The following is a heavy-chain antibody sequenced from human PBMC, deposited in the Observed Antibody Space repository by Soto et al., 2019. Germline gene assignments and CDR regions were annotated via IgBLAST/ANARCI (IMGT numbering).Heavy chain of an antibody. V-gene: IGHV2-5*01. Sequence: SGPTLVNPTQTLTLTCTFSGFSLSTSGVGVGWIRQPPGKALEWLALIYWNDDKRYSPSLKSRLTITKDTSKNQVVLTMTNMDPVDTATYYCAHSVKQWLPQDPYYYYGMDVWGQGTTVTVSS. J-gene: IGHJ6*02. CDR1: GFSLSTSGVG. CDR2: IYWNDDK. CDR3: AHSVKQWLPQDPYYYYGMDV. D-gene: IGHD6-19*01.